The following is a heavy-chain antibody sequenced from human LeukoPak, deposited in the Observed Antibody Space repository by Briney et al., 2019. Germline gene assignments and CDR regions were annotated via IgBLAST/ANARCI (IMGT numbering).Heavy chain of an antibody. Sequence: GGSLRLSCVASGYTFSGYGMHWVRQAPGKGLEWVASINHNGNVNYYVDSVKGRFTISRDNAKNSLYLQMSNLRAEDTAVYFCARGGGLDVWGQGATVTVSS. J-gene: IGHJ6*02. CDR3: ARGGGLDV. D-gene: IGHD3-16*01. CDR2: INHNGNVN. CDR1: GYTFSGYG. V-gene: IGHV3-7*03.